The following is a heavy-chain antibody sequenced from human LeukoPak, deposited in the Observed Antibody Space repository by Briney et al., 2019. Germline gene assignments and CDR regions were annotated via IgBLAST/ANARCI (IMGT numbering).Heavy chain of an antibody. Sequence: ASVKVSCKVSGYTLTELSMHWVRQAPGKGLEWMGGFDPEDGETIYAQKFQRRVTMTEDTSTDTAYMELSSLRSEDTAVYYCATVRSSGWFPSPNYYYYGMDVWGQGTTVTVSS. CDR1: GYTLTELS. D-gene: IGHD6-19*01. CDR2: FDPEDGET. V-gene: IGHV1-24*01. J-gene: IGHJ6*02. CDR3: ATVRSSGWFPSPNYYYYGMDV.